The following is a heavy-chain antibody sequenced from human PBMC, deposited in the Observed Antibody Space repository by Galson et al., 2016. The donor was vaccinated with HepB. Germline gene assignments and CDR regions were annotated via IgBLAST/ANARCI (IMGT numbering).Heavy chain of an antibody. CDR1: GFTFTSYA. V-gene: IGHV3-7*01. J-gene: IGHJ3*02. CDR2: INQDGSEK. Sequence: SLRLSCAASGFTFTSYAMSWVRQAPGKGLEWVANINQDGSEKYYVDSVKGRFTISRDNAKNSLYLQMNSLRAEDTAVYYCASAYYDSSGYWAPFDIWGQGTMVTVSS. CDR3: ASAYYDSSGYWAPFDI. D-gene: IGHD3-22*01.